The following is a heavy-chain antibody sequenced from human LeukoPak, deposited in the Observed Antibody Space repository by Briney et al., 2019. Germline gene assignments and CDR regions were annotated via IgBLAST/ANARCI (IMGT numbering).Heavy chain of an antibody. V-gene: IGHV4-59*01. CDR3: ARASYYYYYMDV. J-gene: IGHJ6*03. Sequence: SETLSLTCTVSGGSISSYYWSWIRQPPGKGLEWIGYIYYSGSINYNPSLKSRVTISVDTSKNQFSLKLSSVTAADTAVYYCARASYYYYYMDVWGKGTTVTISS. CDR2: IYYSGSI. CDR1: GGSISSYY.